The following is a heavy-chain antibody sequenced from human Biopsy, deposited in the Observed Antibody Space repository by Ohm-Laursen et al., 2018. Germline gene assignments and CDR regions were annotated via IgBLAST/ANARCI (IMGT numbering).Heavy chain of an antibody. CDR3: VRGRAY. CDR2: IYLDGNT. V-gene: IGHV3-53*01. J-gene: IGHJ4*02. CDR1: GFTVSTTY. Sequence: SLRLSCSASGFTVSTTYMSRVRQAPGKGLEWVSIIYLDGNTYYTDSVKGRFTISRDNSKNALYLQMNSLRPADTAKYYCVRGRAYWGQGTLVTVSS.